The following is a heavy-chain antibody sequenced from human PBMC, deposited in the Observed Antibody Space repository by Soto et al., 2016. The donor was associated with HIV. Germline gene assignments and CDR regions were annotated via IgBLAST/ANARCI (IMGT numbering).Heavy chain of an antibody. J-gene: IGHJ6*02. Sequence: EVQLVESGGGLVQPGGSLRLSCAASGFNVNNNYMTWVRQAPGKGLEWVSVIYSGGSTYYTDSVKGRFIISRDTSKNTLYLQMNSLRVEDTAVYYCARGPSTEYFYYGMDVWGQGPRSPFP. CDR3: ARGPSTEYFYYGMDV. CDR1: GFNVNNNY. CDR2: IYSGGST. V-gene: IGHV3-66*01.